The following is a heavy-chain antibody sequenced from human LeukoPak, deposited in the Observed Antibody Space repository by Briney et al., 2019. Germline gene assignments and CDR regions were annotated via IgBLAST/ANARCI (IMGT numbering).Heavy chain of an antibody. V-gene: IGHV3-7*01. CDR1: GFTFTGHW. CDR3: EAFYYDESGWGDASDM. J-gene: IGHJ3*02. CDR2: INQDGSVT. D-gene: IGHD3-16*01. Sequence: PGGSLRLSCADSGFTFTGHWVTWVRQAPGKGLEWVANINQDGSVTWYVDSVKGRFTLSRDNAKKSLYLQMNRLRAEDTAVYYCEAFYYDESGWGDASDMWGQGTMVTVSS.